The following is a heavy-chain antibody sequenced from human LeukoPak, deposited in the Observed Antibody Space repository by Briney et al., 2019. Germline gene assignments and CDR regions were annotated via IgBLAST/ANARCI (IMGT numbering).Heavy chain of an antibody. J-gene: IGHJ4*02. V-gene: IGHV4-34*01. CDR1: GGSFSDHY. CDR2: INHSGSA. CDR3: GPFGGYSGYDLGY. Sequence: SETLSLTCAVYGGSFSDHYWSWIRQPPGQGLEWIGEINHSGSAKYNPSLKSRVTISVDTSKNQFSLEVTSVTAADTAVNYCGPFGGYSGYDLGYWGQGTLVTVSS. D-gene: IGHD5-12*01.